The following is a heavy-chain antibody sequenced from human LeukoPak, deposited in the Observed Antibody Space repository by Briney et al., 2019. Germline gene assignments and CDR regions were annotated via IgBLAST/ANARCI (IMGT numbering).Heavy chain of an antibody. J-gene: IGHJ4*02. CDR3: ARSNNFRFDS. CDR2: IYHSGKT. D-gene: IGHD2/OR15-2a*01. V-gene: IGHV4-34*01. Sequence: SETLSLTCGVSGGTFSGYYWAWIRQAPGQGLEWIGDIYHSGKTNYNPTLKNRLTISVDTSKNQFSLRLASVTAADAAIYYCARSNNFRFDSWGQETLVTVSS. CDR1: GGTFSGYY.